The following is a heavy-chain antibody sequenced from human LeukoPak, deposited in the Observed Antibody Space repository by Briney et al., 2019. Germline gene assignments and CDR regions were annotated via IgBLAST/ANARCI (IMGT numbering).Heavy chain of an antibody. V-gene: IGHV3-74*01. CDR1: GFSLSSYW. CDR2: INSDGSST. CDR3: ARETAHYTICGGSYNWFDR. D-gene: IGHD3-3*01. Sequence: GESLRLSCAVSGFSLSSYWTRWVRQPPGKGLVWVSRINSDGSSTSYADYVKGRFTSSRDNAKTTLYLHRNSLRAEATAGYSGARETAHYTICGGSYNWFDRWGQGTLVTVSS. J-gene: IGHJ5*01.